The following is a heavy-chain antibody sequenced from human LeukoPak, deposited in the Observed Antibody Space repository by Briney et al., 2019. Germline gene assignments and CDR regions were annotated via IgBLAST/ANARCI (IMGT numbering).Heavy chain of an antibody. J-gene: IGHJ4*02. V-gene: IGHV3-48*03. CDR2: ISSSGTTI. CDR3: ARGYSGGLDY. Sequence: PGGSLRLSCAASGFTFSSYEMNWVRQAPGKGLEWVSYISSSGTTIHYAASVKGRFTISRDSARNSLSLQVNSLRAEDTAIYYCARGYSGGLDYWGQGTLVTVSS. CDR1: GFTFSSYE. D-gene: IGHD6-19*01.